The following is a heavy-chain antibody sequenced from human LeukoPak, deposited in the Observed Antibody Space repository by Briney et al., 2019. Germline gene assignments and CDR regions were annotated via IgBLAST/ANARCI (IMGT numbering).Heavy chain of an antibody. CDR3: ARSESSTFTDLGH. CDR2: ISSSSSYI. V-gene: IGHV3-21*01. D-gene: IGHD2-2*01. Sequence: PGGSLRLSCAASGFTFSTYSMNWVRQAPGKGLEWVSYISSSSSYIYYADSVKGRFTISRDKAKNSLYLKMNSLRDEDTAVYYCARSESSTFTDLGHWGQGTLVTVSS. J-gene: IGHJ4*02. CDR1: GFTFSTYS.